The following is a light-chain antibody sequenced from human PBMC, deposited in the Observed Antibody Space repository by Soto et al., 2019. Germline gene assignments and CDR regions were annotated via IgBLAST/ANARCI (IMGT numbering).Light chain of an antibody. V-gene: IGKV3-15*01. CDR3: QQYNNWPPWT. CDR2: GAS. J-gene: IGKJ1*01. CDR1: QSISSN. Sequence: EIVMTQSPATLSVSPGERATLSCRASQSISSNLAWYQQKPGQAPRLLIYGASTRATGIPARFSGSESGTEFTLTISSLQSEDVTVYYCQQYNNWPPWTFGEGTKVEI.